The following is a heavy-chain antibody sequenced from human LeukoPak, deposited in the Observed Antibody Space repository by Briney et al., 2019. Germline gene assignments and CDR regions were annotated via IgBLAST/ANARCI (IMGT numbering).Heavy chain of an antibody. Sequence: SVKVSCKASGYTFTSYGISWVRQAPGQGLEWMGWISAYNGNTNYAQKLQGRVTMTTDTSTSTACMELRSLRSDDTAVYYCARDRALLAVDGGEWGQGTLVTVSS. CDR2: ISAYNGNT. J-gene: IGHJ4*02. D-gene: IGHD3-16*01. CDR3: ARDRALLAVDGGE. V-gene: IGHV1-18*01. CDR1: GYTFTSYG.